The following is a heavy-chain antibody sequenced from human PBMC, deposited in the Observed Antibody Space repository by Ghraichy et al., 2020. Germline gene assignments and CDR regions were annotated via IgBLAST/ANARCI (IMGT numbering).Heavy chain of an antibody. J-gene: IGHJ5*02. V-gene: IGHV4-34*01. D-gene: IGHD6-13*01. CDR2: INHSGST. CDR1: GGSFSGYY. Sequence: SETLSLTCAVYGGSFSGYYWSWIRQPPGKGLEWIGEINHSGSTNYNPSLKSRVTISVDTSKNQFSLKLSSVTAADTAVYYCARESPRLAGTGGWFDPWGQGTLVTVSS. CDR3: ARESPRLAGTGGWFDP.